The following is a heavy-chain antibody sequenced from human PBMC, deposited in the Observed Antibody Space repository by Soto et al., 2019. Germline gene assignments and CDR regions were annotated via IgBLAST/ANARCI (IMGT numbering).Heavy chain of an antibody. CDR2: INHSGST. J-gene: IGHJ6*02. D-gene: IGHD3-3*01. Sequence: PSETLSLTCAVYGGSFSGYYWSWIRQPPGKGLEWIGEINHSGSTNYNPSLKSRVTISVDTSKNQFSLKLSSVTAADTAVYYCARGAILEWLLSGYYYYYGMDFCCQGTTVTVSS. CDR1: GGSFSGYY. CDR3: ARGAILEWLLSGYYYYYGMDF. V-gene: IGHV4-34*01.